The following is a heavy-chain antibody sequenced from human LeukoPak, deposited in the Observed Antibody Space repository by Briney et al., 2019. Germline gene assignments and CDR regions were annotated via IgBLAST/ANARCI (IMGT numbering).Heavy chain of an antibody. V-gene: IGHV1-18*01. CDR2: ISAYNDNT. CDR1: GFPFTSYG. Sequence: ASVKVSCKASGFPFTSYGISWVRQAPGQGLEWMGRISAYNDNTNYAEKLQGRVTMTTDTSTSTAHMELRSLRSEDTAVYYCARGLSYSNYGMGDYYYYMDVWGKGTTVTVSS. D-gene: IGHD4-11*01. J-gene: IGHJ6*03. CDR3: ARGLSYSNYGMGDYYYYMDV.